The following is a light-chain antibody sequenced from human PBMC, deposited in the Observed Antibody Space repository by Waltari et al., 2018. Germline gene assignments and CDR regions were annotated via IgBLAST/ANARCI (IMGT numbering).Light chain of an antibody. CDR2: EVS. V-gene: IGLV2-8*01. CDR1: SSDVGGYNH. J-gene: IGLJ2*01. Sequence: QSALTQPPSASGSPGPSVTIPGTGPSSDVGGYNHVPWYQQHPGKAPKLMIYEVSQRPSGVPDRFSGSKSGNTASLTVSGLQAEDEADYYCSSYAGSNNLVFGGGTKLTVL. CDR3: SSYAGSNNLV.